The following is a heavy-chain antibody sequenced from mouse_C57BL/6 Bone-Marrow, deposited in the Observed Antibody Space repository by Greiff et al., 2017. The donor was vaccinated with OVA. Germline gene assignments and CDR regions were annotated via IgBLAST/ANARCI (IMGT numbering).Heavy chain of an antibody. V-gene: IGHV1-50*01. J-gene: IGHJ3*01. CDR3: ARRTAQATFAY. CDR2: IDPSDSYT. D-gene: IGHD3-2*02. CDR1: GYTFTSYW. Sequence: VKLQQPGAELVKPGASVKLSCKASGYTFTSYWMQWVKQRPGQGLEWIGEIDPSDSYTNYNQKFKGKATLTVDTSSSTAYMQLSSLTSEVSAVYYCARRTAQATFAYWGQGTLVTVSA.